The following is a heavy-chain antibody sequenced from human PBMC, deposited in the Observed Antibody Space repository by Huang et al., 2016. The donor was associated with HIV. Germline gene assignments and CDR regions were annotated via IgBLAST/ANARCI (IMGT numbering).Heavy chain of an antibody. D-gene: IGHD6-6*01. J-gene: IGHJ4*02. CDR1: GYSFSSYW. Sequence: VQLVQSGAEVKKPGESLKISCKGSGYSFSSYWIAWVRQRPGKGLDWMGIIFPDDSDTTYSPSFEGQVTISAGKSIGTAYLQWSSLKASDTAMYYCARRFSSSSGYFDYWGQGSLVTVSS. CDR2: IFPDDSDT. V-gene: IGHV5-51*01. CDR3: ARRFSSSSGYFDY.